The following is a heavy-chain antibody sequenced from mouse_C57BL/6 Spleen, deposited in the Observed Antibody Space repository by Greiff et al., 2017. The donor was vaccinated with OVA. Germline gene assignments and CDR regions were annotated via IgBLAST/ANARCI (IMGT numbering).Heavy chain of an antibody. CDR1: GYTFTSYG. CDR3: ARNLGEYTDSDV. V-gene: IGHV1-81*01. CDR2: IYPRSGNT. D-gene: IGHD5-1*01. J-gene: IGHJ1*03. Sequence: VQLQESGAELARPGASVKLSCKASGYTFTSYGISWVKQRTGQGLEWIGAIYPRSGNTYYNEKFKGKATLTADKSSSTAYMELRSLTSEDSAVYFCARNLGEYTDSDVWGTGTTLTVSS.